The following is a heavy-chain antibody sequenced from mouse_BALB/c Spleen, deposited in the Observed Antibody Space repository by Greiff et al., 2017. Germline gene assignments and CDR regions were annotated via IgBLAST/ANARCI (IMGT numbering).Heavy chain of an antibody. CDR3: AREGHGGYAIDY. CDR2: IDPANGNT. CDR1: GFNIKDNY. J-gene: IGHJ4*01. Sequence: EVQLQQSGAELVKPGASVKLSCTASGFNIKDNYMHWVKQKPEQGLEWIGRIDPANGNTKYDPKFQGKATITADTSSNTAYLQLSSLTSEDTAVYYCAREGHGGYAIDYWGQGTPVTVSA. V-gene: IGHV14-3*02.